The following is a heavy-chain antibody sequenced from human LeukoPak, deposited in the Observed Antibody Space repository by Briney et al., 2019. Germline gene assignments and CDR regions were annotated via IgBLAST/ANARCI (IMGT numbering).Heavy chain of an antibody. D-gene: IGHD3-22*01. CDR1: GGSISNTDYY. Sequence: ASETLSLTCTVSGGSISNTDYYWGWIRQPPGKGLEWIVSIYHSGSTYYNPSLKSRVTISVDTSKNQFSLRLSSVTAADTAVYYCARASYSYDINGWVPFDYWGQGTLVTVSS. V-gene: IGHV4-39*07. CDR2: IYHSGST. J-gene: IGHJ4*02. CDR3: ARASYSYDINGWVPFDY.